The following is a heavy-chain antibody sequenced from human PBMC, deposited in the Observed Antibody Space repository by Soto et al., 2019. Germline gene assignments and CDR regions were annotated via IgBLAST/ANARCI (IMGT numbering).Heavy chain of an antibody. CDR1: GYTFTNYG. V-gene: IGHV1-3*01. CDR3: ARVQLYCSSTSCFPYGMYG. J-gene: IGHJ6*02. Sequence: QVQLVQSGAEVKKPGASVKVSCKASGYTFTNYGIHWVRQAPGQRLEWMGWINAGNGDTTYSQTFQGRFTMTRDTSASRAYMAMSSLRSEDTAVYYCARVQLYCSSTSCFPYGMYGWGQGTTVTVSS. CDR2: INAGNGDT. D-gene: IGHD2-2*01.